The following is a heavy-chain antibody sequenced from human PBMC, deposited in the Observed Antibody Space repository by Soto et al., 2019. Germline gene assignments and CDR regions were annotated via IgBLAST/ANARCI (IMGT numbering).Heavy chain of an antibody. CDR3: ARGPHCSSTSCYAYYYMDG. V-gene: IGHV1-24*01. CDR2: FDPEDGET. D-gene: IGHD2-2*01. Sequence: GASVKVSCKVSGYTLTELSMHWVRQAPGKGLEWMGGFDPEDGETIYAQKFQGRVTMTEDTSTDTAYMELSSLRSEDTAVYYCARGPHCSSTSCYAYYYMDGWGKGTTVTVSS. J-gene: IGHJ6*03. CDR1: GYTLTELS.